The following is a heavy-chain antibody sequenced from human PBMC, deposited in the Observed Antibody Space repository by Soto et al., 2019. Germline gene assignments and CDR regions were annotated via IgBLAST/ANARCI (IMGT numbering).Heavy chain of an antibody. CDR2: IYYSGST. V-gene: IGHV4-59*01. D-gene: IGHD6-13*01. J-gene: IGHJ6*04. CDR3: ARSPGYSSSWYLKFYV. CDR1: GGSISSYY. Sequence: SETLSLTCTVSGGSISSYYWSWIRQPPGKGLEWIGYIYYSGSTNYNPSLKSRVTISVDTSKNQFSLKLSSVTAADTAVYYCARSPGYSSSWYLKFYVWGKGTTVTVSS.